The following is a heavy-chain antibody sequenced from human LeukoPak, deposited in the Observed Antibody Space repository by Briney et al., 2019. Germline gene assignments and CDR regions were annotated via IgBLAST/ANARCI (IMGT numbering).Heavy chain of an antibody. D-gene: IGHD6-19*01. CDR2: ISYDGSNK. V-gene: IGHV3-30*04. Sequence: GGSLRLSCAASGFTFSSYAMHWVRQAPGKGLEWVAVISYDGSNKYYADSVKGRFTISRDNSKNTPYPQVNSLRAEDTAVYYCARGGGRYSSGWYVLPYWGQGTLVTVSS. J-gene: IGHJ4*02. CDR3: ARGGGRYSSGWYVLPY. CDR1: GFTFSSYA.